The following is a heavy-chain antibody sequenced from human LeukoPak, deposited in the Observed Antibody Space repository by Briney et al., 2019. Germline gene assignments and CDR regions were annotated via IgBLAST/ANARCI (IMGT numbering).Heavy chain of an antibody. Sequence: LSLTCTVSGGSISSSSYYWGWIRQPPGKGLEWIGYIYYSGSTYYNPSLKSRVTISVDTSKNQFSLKLSSVTAADTAVYYCARDRSYDFWSGYYWNYYYMDVWGKGTTVTVSS. D-gene: IGHD3-3*01. CDR3: ARDRSYDFWSGYYWNYYYMDV. J-gene: IGHJ6*03. V-gene: IGHV4-30-4*08. CDR2: IYYSGST. CDR1: GGSISSSSYY.